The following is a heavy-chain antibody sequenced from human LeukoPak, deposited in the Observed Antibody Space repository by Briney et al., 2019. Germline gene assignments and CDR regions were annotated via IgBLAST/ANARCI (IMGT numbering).Heavy chain of an antibody. V-gene: IGHV3-30-3*01. CDR1: GFTLGTYI. CDR2: VASDGSQT. D-gene: IGHD2-15*01. J-gene: IGHJ3*02. CDR3: ARERQDTIVHSGAFDI. Sequence: GGSLRLSCGASGFTLGTYIMHWVRQAPGKGLQWVAAVASDGSQTFYIESVRGRFTISRDNSKNTLYLQMNTLRAEDTAVYFCARERQDTIVHSGAFDIWGQGTMVTVS.